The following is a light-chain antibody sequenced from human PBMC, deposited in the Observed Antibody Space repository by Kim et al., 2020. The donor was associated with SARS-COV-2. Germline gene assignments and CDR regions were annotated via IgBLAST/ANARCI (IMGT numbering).Light chain of an antibody. CDR3: QSADSRGTYYG. J-gene: IGLJ1*01. CDR2: RDT. Sequence: SYELTQPPSVSVSPGQTARITCSGDALPDQYAYWYQQKPGQAPVMVIYRDTERPSGIPGRFSGSSSGTTVTLTISGVQAEDEADYYCQSADSRGTYYGFG. CDR1: ALPDQY. V-gene: IGLV3-25*03.